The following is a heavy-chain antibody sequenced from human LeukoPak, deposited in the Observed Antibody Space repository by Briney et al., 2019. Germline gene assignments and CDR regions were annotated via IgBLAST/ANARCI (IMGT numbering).Heavy chain of an antibody. CDR3: ARTSSQLGVGFDY. CDR2: IAWDDDK. Sequence: SGPALVKPTQTLTLTCSFSGFSLNARGISVSWVRQPPGKALEWLALIAWDDDKDYSTSLRTRLTISKDTSKNQVVLRMTNMDPVDTATYYCARTSSQLGVGFDYWGQGTLVTVSS. D-gene: IGHD6-6*01. J-gene: IGHJ4*02. V-gene: IGHV2-70*19. CDR1: GFSLNARGIS.